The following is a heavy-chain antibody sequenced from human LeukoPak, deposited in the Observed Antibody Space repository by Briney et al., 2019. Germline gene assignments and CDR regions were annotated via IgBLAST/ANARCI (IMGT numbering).Heavy chain of an antibody. Sequence: SETLSLACAVSGDSISGYYWSWIRQPPGKGLEWIGFAYHSGSTTRNPSLESRVTISVDTSTNQVSLRLSSVTAADTAVYYCARAKKGSSCYDFWGQGTLGTVSS. V-gene: IGHV4-59*01. D-gene: IGHD2-2*01. J-gene: IGHJ4*02. CDR2: AYHSGST. CDR3: ARAKKGSSCYDF. CDR1: GDSISGYY.